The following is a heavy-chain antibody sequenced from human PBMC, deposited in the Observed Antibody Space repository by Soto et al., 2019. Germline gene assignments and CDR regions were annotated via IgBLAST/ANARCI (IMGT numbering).Heavy chain of an antibody. V-gene: IGHV2-5*01. CDR1: GFALSTSGVG. J-gene: IGHJ5*02. Sequence: QITLKESGPTLVKPTQTLTLTCTFSGFALSTSGVGVGWIRQPPGKALEWLALIYWNDDKCYSPSLRSRLTITKDTSKNQVVLTMTNMDPVDTATYYCAHRQGQGQWLLRRQVDWFDPWGQGTLVTVSS. CDR2: IYWNDDK. D-gene: IGHD6-19*01. CDR3: AHRQGQGQWLLRRQVDWFDP.